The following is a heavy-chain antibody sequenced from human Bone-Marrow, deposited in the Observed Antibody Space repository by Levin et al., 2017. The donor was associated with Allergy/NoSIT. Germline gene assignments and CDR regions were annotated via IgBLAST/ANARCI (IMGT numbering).Heavy chain of an antibody. CDR2: IIPILGIA. Sequence: GASVKVSCKASGGTFSSYAISWVRQAPGQGLEWMGRIIPILGIANYAQKFQGRVTITADKSTSTAYMELSSLRSEDTAVYYCARAPNYDILTGYYGSKNYFDYWGQGTLVTVSS. D-gene: IGHD3-9*01. CDR1: GGTFSSYA. V-gene: IGHV1-69*04. J-gene: IGHJ4*02. CDR3: ARAPNYDILTGYYGSKNYFDY.